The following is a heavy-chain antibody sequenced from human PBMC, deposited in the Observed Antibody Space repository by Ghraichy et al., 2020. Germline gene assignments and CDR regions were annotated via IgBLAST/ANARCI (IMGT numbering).Heavy chain of an antibody. V-gene: IGHV3-21*01. D-gene: IGHD6-19*01. CDR3: ATLSSGWYIYYYYGMDV. CDR2: ISSSSSYI. CDR1: GFTFSSYS. J-gene: IGHJ6*02. Sequence: GGSLRLSCAASGFTFSSYSMNWVRQAPGKGLEWVSSISSSSSYIYYADSVKGRFTISRDNAKNSLYLQMNSLRAEDTAVYYCATLSSGWYIYYYYGMDVWGQGTTVTVSS.